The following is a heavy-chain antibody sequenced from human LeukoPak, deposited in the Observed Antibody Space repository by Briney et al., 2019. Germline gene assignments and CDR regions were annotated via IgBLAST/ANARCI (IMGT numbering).Heavy chain of an antibody. J-gene: IGHJ6*04. CDR3: ARITRALHPTDV. D-gene: IGHD1-26*01. Sequence: SETLSLTCAVYGGSFSGYYWSWVRQPPGKGLEWIGEINHSGSTNYNPSLKSRVTTSVDTSKNQFSLKLSSVTAADTAVYYCARITRALHPTDVWGKGTTVTVSS. CDR2: INHSGST. V-gene: IGHV4-34*01. CDR1: GGSFSGYY.